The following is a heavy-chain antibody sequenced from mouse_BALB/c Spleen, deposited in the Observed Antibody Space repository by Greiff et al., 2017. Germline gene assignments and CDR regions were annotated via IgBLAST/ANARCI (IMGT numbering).Heavy chain of an antibody. J-gene: IGHJ3*01. CDR3: ARDRNPAWFAY. Sequence: EVKVVESGGGLVKPGGSLKLSCAASGFTFSYYYMYWVRQTPEKRLEWVATISDGGSYTYYPDSVKGRFTISRDNAKNNLYLQMSSLKSEDTAMYYCARDRNPAWFAYWGQGTLVTVSA. CDR2: ISDGGSYT. V-gene: IGHV5-4*02. CDR1: GFTFSYYY.